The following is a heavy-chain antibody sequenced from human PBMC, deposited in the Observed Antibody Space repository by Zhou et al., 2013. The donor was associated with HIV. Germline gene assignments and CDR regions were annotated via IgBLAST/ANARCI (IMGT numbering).Heavy chain of an antibody. CDR2: INPNSGGT. D-gene: IGHD2-15*01. CDR1: GYTFTNYG. J-gene: IGHJ4*02. Sequence: QVQLVQSGAEVKKPGASVKVSCETSGYTFTNYGINWVRQAPGQGLEWMGWINPNSGGTNYAQKFQGRVTMTRDTSISTAYMELSRLRSDDTAVYYCNVYCSGGSCSLFDYWGQGTLVTVSS. CDR3: NVYCSGGSCSLFDY. V-gene: IGHV1-2*02.